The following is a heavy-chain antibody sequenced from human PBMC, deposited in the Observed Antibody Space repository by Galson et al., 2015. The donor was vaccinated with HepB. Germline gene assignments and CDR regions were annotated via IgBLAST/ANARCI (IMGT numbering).Heavy chain of an antibody. J-gene: IGHJ4*02. CDR1: GDSASSNSAA. Sequence: CAISGDSASSNSAAWNWIRQSPSRGLEWLGRTYYRSKWYNDYAVSVKSRITINPDTSKNQFSLQLNSMTPDDTAGYYCAREWFADFSWLGSWGQGTLVTVSS. CDR2: TYYRSKWYN. CDR3: AREWFADFSWLGS. D-gene: IGHD3-10*01. V-gene: IGHV6-1*01.